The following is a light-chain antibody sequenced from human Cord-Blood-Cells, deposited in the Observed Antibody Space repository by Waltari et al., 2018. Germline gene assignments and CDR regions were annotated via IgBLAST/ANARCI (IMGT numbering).Light chain of an antibody. CDR2: GAS. J-gene: IGKJ2*01. Sequence: EIVMTQSTATLSVSPGERATLPCGASQSVSSNLAWYQQKPGQAPRLLIYGASTRATGIPARFSGSGSGTEFTLTISSLQSEDFAVYYCQQYNNWPPYTFGQGTKLEIK. CDR1: QSVSSN. V-gene: IGKV3-15*01. CDR3: QQYNNWPPYT.